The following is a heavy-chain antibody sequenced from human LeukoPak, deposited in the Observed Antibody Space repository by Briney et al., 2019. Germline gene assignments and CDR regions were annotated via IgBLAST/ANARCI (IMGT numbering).Heavy chain of an antibody. Sequence: GASVKVSCKASGYTFLNYDFTWVRQAPGQGLEWMGWISAHNQNTKYAQRFQGRVTMTADTSTTTAYMELRSLRSDDTAVYYCANGHESTGYYYVDWGQGTLVTVSS. D-gene: IGHD3-22*01. CDR1: GYTFLNYD. J-gene: IGHJ4*02. CDR3: ANGHESTGYYYVD. CDR2: ISAHNQNT. V-gene: IGHV1-18*01.